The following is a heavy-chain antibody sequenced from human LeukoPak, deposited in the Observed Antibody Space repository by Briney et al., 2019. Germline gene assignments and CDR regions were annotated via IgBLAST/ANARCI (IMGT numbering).Heavy chain of an antibody. CDR1: GFTFSSYS. Sequence: PGRSLRLSCAASGFTFSSYSMNWVRQAPGKGLEGVSSISSSSSYIYYADSVKGRFTISRDNAKNSLYLQMNSLRAEDTAVYYCAREIDVSAAARDWGQGTLVTVSS. J-gene: IGHJ4*02. CDR3: AREIDVSAAARD. D-gene: IGHD6-25*01. CDR2: ISSSSSYI. V-gene: IGHV3-21*01.